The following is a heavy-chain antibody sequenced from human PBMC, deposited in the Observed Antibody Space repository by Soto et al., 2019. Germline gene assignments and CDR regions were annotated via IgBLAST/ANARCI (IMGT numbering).Heavy chain of an antibody. CDR3: AMRRGYSNGALAY. CDR1: GYTFTSYG. CDR2: ITAYNGNT. Sequence: QVQLVQSGAEVKKPGASVKVSCKASGYTFTSYGISWVRQAPGQGHEWTGWITAYNGNTNYPQKLKGRVTMTTDPSTRTASMALRILSSEATAVYDCAMRRGYSNGALAYWGKGPLVTF. J-gene: IGHJ4*02. D-gene: IGHD5-18*01. V-gene: IGHV1-18*01.